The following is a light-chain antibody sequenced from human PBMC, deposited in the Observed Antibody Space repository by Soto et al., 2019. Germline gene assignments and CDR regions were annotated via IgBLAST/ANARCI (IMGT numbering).Light chain of an antibody. V-gene: IGLV2-8*01. Sequence: QSALTQPPSVSGSPGQSVTISCTGTSSDVGGYNFVSWYQHFPGKAPKLIIYEVTKRPSGVPDRFSGSKSGNTASLTVSGLQTDDEADYYCSSYGGSNNFVFGTGTKVTVL. CDR1: SSDVGGYNF. CDR2: EVT. CDR3: SSYGGSNNFV. J-gene: IGLJ1*01.